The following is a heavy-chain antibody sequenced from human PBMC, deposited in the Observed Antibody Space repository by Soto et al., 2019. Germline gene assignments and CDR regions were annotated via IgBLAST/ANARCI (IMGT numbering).Heavy chain of an antibody. CDR3: AKDSPSTGGYFDY. CDR2: ISYDGSNK. CDR1: GFTFSSYG. J-gene: IGHJ4*02. Sequence: GGSLRLSCAASGFTFSSYGMHWVRQAPGKGLEWVAVISYDGSNKYYADSVKGRFTISRDNSKNTLYLQMNSLRAEDTAVYYCAKDSPSTGGYFDYWGQGTLVTVSS. V-gene: IGHV3-30*18. D-gene: IGHD1-1*01.